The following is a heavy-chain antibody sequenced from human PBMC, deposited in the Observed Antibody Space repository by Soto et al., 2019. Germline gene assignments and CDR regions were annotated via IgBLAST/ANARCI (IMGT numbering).Heavy chain of an antibody. D-gene: IGHD3-3*01. CDR1: GGSISSSNW. CDR2: IYHSGST. Sequence: PSETLSLTCAVSGGSISSSNWWSWVRQPPGKGLEWIGEIYHSGSTNYNPSLKSRVTISVDKSKNQFSLKLSSVTAADTAVYYCAREAYDFWSGYYGMDVWGQGTTVTVS. J-gene: IGHJ6*02. V-gene: IGHV4-4*02. CDR3: AREAYDFWSGYYGMDV.